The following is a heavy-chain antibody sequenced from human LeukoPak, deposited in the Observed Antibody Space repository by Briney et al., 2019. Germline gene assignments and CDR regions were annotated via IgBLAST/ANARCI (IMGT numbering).Heavy chain of an antibody. CDR3: TTLHYYESSGYHPGDV. CDR2: IKSKTDGGTT. D-gene: IGHD3-22*01. Sequence: GGSLRLSCAASGFTFSNAWMSWVRQAPGKGLEWVGRIKSKTDGGTTDYAAPVKGRFTISRDDSKNTLYLQMNSLKTEDTAVYYCTTLHYYESSGYHPGDVWGEATTVTVSS. CDR1: GFTFSNAW. V-gene: IGHV3-15*01. J-gene: IGHJ6*04.